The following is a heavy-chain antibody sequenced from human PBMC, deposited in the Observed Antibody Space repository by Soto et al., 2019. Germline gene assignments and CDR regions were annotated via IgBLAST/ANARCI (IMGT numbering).Heavy chain of an antibody. CDR3: AREGVAPYYYYGMDV. J-gene: IGHJ6*02. CDR1: GSPFTRLG. CDR2: ISTYNGDT. V-gene: IGHV1-18*01. Sequence: VKVSGKACGSPFTRLGSSWGRQAPGQGLEWMGWISTYNGDTNYAQTFQGRVTMTTDTSTSTVHMEVRSLRSDDTAVYYCAREGVAPYYYYGMDVWGQ. D-gene: IGHD5-12*01.